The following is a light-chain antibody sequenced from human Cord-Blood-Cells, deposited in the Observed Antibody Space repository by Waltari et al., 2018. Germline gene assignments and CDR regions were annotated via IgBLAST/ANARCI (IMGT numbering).Light chain of an antibody. CDR2: LGS. CDR1: QSLLHSNGYNY. V-gene: IGKV2-28*01. Sequence: DIVMTQSPLSLPVTPGEPASISCRSSQSLLHSNGYNYLDWYLQKPGQSPQLLIYLGSNRASGVPDRCSGSGSGTDFTLKSSRVEAEDVGVYYCMQALQTPITFGQGTRLEIK. J-gene: IGKJ5*01. CDR3: MQALQTPIT.